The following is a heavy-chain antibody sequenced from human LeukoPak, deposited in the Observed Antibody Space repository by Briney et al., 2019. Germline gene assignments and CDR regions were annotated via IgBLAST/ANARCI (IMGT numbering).Heavy chain of an antibody. V-gene: IGHV1-69*13. J-gene: IGHJ4*02. Sequence: GASVKVSCKASGGTFSSYAISWVRQAPGQGLEWMGGIIPIFGTANYAQKFQGRVTITADESTSTAYMELSSLRSEDTAVYYCARHYGGNSDPFDYWGQGTLVTVSS. CDR1: GGTFSSYA. CDR3: ARHYGGNSDPFDY. CDR2: IIPIFGTA. D-gene: IGHD4-23*01.